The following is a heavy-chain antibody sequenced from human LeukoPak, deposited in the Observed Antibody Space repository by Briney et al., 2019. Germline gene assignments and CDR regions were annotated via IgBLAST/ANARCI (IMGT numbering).Heavy chain of an antibody. V-gene: IGHV3-20*04. CDR3: ARAGTYNWNDVYYMDV. CDR1: GFTFDDHG. J-gene: IGHJ6*03. CDR2: INWSGGST. D-gene: IGHD1-1*01. Sequence: GGSLRLSCAASGFTFDDHGMSWVRQAPGKGLEWVSGINWSGGSTGYVDSVKGRFTISRGNAKNSLYLQMNSLRAEDTAVYYCARAGTYNWNDVYYMDVWGKGTTVTVSS.